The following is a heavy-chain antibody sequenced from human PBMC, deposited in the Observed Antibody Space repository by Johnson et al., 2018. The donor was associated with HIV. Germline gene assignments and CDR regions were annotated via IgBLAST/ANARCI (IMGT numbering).Heavy chain of an antibody. J-gene: IGHJ3*02. Sequence: VQLVESGGGAVQPGTSLRLSCAASGFTFSRYWMDWVRQAPGKGLVWVSRIKSDGSSTAYADSVKGRFPISRDNAKNTLYLQMNSLRAEDTAVYYCAKDPYVYYYDASGLTAFDIWGQGTMVTVSS. D-gene: IGHD3-22*01. CDR2: IKSDGSST. CDR1: GFTFSRYW. V-gene: IGHV3-74*01. CDR3: AKDPYVYYYDASGLTAFDI.